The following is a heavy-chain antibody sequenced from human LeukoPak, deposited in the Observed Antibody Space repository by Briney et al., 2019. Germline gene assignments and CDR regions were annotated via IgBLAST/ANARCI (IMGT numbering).Heavy chain of an antibody. CDR2: ITGSGGST. J-gene: IGHJ2*01. CDR1: GFTFSSYA. V-gene: IGHV3-23*01. CDR3: AKGTASSWWYFDL. Sequence: YPGGSLRLSCAASGFTFSSYAMSWVRQAPGKGLEWVSAITGSGGSTYYADSVKGRFTISRDNSKNTLYLQMNSLRAEDTAVYYCAKGTASSWWYFDLWGRGTLVTVSS. D-gene: IGHD5-18*01.